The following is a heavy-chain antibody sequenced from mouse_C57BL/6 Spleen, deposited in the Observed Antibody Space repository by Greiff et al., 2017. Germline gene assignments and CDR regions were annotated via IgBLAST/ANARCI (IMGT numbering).Heavy chain of an antibody. Sequence: VQLQQPGAELVKPGASVKMSCKASGYTFTSYWITWVKQRPGQGLEWIGDIYPGSGSTTYNEKFKSKATLTVDTSSSAAYMQLSSLTSEDSAVYYCARGLLRPNAYWGQGTLVTVSA. CDR3: ARGLLRPNAY. CDR2: IYPGSGST. CDR1: GYTFTSYW. J-gene: IGHJ3*01. D-gene: IGHD2-3*01. V-gene: IGHV1-55*01.